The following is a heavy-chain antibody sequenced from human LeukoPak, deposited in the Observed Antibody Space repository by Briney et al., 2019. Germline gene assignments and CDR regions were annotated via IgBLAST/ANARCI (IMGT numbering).Heavy chain of an antibody. D-gene: IGHD6-19*01. CDR1: GYTFSNYG. CDR2: TSYNGNT. V-gene: IGHV1-18*04. Sequence: ASVKVSCKASGYTFSNYGISWVRQAPGLGLEWMGWTSYNGNTNYAQKFQDRVTMTTNTSTTTAYMELRSLESDDTAVYYCARHSGSGWQALGYWGQGTLVTVSS. J-gene: IGHJ4*02. CDR3: ARHSGSGWQALGY.